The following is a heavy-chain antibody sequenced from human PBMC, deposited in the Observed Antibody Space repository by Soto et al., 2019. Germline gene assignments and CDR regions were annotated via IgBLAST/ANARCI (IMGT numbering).Heavy chain of an antibody. CDR3: ATTYYYGSGSFSLGP. CDR2: IYYSGST. D-gene: IGHD3-10*01. V-gene: IGHV4-59*08. J-gene: IGHJ5*02. CDR1: GGSISSYY. Sequence: PSETLSLTCTVSGGSISSYYWSWIRQPPGKGLEWIGYIYYSGSTKYNPSLKSRVTISVDTSKNQFSLKLRSVTAADTAVYYCATTYYYGSGSFSLGPWGQGTLVTVS.